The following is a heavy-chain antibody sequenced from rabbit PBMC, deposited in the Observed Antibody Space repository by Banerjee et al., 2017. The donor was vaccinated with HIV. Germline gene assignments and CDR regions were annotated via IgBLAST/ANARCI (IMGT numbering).Heavy chain of an antibody. CDR2: IDPVFGST. CDR1: GFDFNSYY. V-gene: IGHV1S7*01. Sequence: QLKETGRGLVQPGGSLTLSCKASGFDFNSYYMSWVRQAPGKGLEWIGYIDPVFGSTYYASWVNGRFTISSHNAQNTLYLQLNSLTVADTATYFCVRDGSYDEYGDYDLWGPGTLVTVS. D-gene: IGHD2-1*01. CDR3: VRDGSYDEYGDYDL. J-gene: IGHJ6*01.